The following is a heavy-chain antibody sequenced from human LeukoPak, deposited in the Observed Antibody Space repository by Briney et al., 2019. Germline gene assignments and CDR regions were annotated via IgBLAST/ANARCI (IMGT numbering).Heavy chain of an antibody. V-gene: IGHV3-30*18. CDR1: GFTFSSYG. D-gene: IGHD2-2*01. Sequence: PGRSLRRSCAASGFTFSSYGMHWVRQAPGKGLEWVAVISYDGSNKYYADSVKGRFTISRDNSKNTLYLQMNSLRAEDTAVYYCAKDLDEVVPAAPTYYYYGMDVWGKGTTVTVSS. CDR3: AKDLDEVVPAAPTYYYYGMDV. J-gene: IGHJ6*04. CDR2: ISYDGSNK.